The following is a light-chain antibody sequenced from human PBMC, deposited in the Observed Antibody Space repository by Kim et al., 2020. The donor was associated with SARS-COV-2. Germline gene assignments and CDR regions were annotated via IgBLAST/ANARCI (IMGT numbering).Light chain of an antibody. J-gene: IGKJ1*01. CDR2: DAS. CDR3: QQNNSYPWT. V-gene: IGKV1-5*01. CDR1: QSISSW. Sequence: GDRVTITCRASQSISSWLAWYQQKPGKAPKLLIYDASSLESGVPSRFSGSGSGTEFTLTISSLQPDDFATYYCQQNNSYPWTLGQGTKV.